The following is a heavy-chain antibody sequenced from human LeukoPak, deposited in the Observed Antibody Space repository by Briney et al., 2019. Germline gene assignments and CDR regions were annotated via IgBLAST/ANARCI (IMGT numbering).Heavy chain of an antibody. D-gene: IGHD2-15*01. V-gene: IGHV4-4*09. CDR3: ARAGLGGGYYYYYYMDV. Sequence: PSETLSLTCTVSGGSISSYYWSWIRQPPGKGLEWIGYIYTSGSTNYNPCLKSRVTTSVPTSKHQFSLKLSSVTAADTAVYYCARAGLGGGYYYYYYMDVWGKGTTVTVSS. CDR1: GGSISSYY. J-gene: IGHJ6*03. CDR2: IYTSGST.